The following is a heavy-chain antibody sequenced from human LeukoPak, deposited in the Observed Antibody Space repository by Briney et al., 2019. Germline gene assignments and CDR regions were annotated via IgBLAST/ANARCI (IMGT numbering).Heavy chain of an antibody. J-gene: IGHJ4*02. CDR2: ISGSGGRT. Sequence: GGSLRLSCAASGFTFSDYAMTWVRQAPGKGLEWVSSISGSGGRTYYTDSVKGRFTISRDNSKNTLYLQMNSLRAEDTAKYYCAKALTDAYNTYYFDYWGQGTLVTVSS. CDR3: AKALTDAYNTYYFDY. V-gene: IGHV3-23*01. D-gene: IGHD5-24*01. CDR1: GFTFSDYA.